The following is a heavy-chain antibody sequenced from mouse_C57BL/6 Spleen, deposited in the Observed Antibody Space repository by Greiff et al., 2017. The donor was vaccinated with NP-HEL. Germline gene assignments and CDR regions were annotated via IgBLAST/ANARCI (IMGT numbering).Heavy chain of an antibody. V-gene: IGHV1-69*01. Sequence: VHLQQPGAELVMPGASVKLSCKASGYTFTSSWMHWVQQRPGQGLEWIGEIDPSDSYTNYNQKFKGKSTLTVDKSSSTAYMQLSSLTSEDSAVYYCARCDAVDYAMDYWGQGTSVTVSS. CDR2: IDPSDSYT. CDR3: ARCDAVDYAMDY. CDR1: GYTFTSSW. D-gene: IGHD2-3*01. J-gene: IGHJ4*01.